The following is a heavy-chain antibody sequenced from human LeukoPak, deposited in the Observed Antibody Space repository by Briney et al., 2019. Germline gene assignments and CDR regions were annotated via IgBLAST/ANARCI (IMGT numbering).Heavy chain of an antibody. Sequence: GGSLRLSCAASGFTFSSYGMHWVRQAPGKGLEWVAVISYDGSNKYYADSVKGRFTISRDNSKNTLYLQMNSLRAEDTAVYYCAREVGSSWYLAQNWFDPWGQGTLVTVSS. CDR2: ISYDGSNK. V-gene: IGHV3-30*03. CDR3: AREVGSSWYLAQNWFDP. CDR1: GFTFSSYG. J-gene: IGHJ5*02. D-gene: IGHD6-13*01.